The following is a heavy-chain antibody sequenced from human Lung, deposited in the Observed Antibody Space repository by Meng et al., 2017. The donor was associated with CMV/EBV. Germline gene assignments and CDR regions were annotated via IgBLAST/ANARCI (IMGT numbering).Heavy chain of an antibody. CDR1: GYTFTSYG. J-gene: IGHJ4*02. D-gene: IGHD6-13*01. V-gene: IGHV1-18*01. CDR3: ARDFSGYSSSSLY. Sequence: SXXVSXKASGYTFTSYGISWVRQAPGQGLEWMGWISAYNGNTNYAQKLQGRVTMTTDTSTSTAYMELRSLRSDDTAVYYCARDFSGYSSSSLYWGQGPLVTVSS. CDR2: ISAYNGNT.